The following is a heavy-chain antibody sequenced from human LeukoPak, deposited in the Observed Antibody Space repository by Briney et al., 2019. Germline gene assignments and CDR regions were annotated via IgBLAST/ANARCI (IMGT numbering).Heavy chain of an antibody. V-gene: IGHV3-48*04. J-gene: IGHJ4*02. CDR2: ISSSSSTI. Sequence: GGSLRLSCAASGFTFSSYSMNWVRQAPGKGLEWVSYISSSSSTIYYADSVKGRFTISRDNAKNSLYLQMNSLRAEDTAVYYCARRTNSGVDYRGQGTLVTVSS. D-gene: IGHD5-12*01. CDR3: ARRTNSGVDY. CDR1: GFTFSSYS.